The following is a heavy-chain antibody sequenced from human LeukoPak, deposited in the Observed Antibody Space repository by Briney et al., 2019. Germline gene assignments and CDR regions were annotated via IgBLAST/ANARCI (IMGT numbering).Heavy chain of an antibody. V-gene: IGHV3-23*01. J-gene: IGHJ3*02. Sequence: GESLTLSCAVSGLTSSSFAMRWVRQAQGEGREWVAAISASGGSTYYADSVKGRFTISRDNSKNTLYLQVNSLRAEDTAVYYCAKREHCYGSGSREGGAFDIWGQGTMVTVSS. CDR3: AKREHCYGSGSREGGAFDI. CDR2: ISASGGST. CDR1: GLTSSSFA. D-gene: IGHD3-10*01.